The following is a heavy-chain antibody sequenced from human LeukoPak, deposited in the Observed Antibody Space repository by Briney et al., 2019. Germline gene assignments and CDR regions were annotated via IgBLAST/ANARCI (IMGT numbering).Heavy chain of an antibody. J-gene: IGHJ4*02. CDR3: AKRSSIAFFDY. V-gene: IGHV3-23*01. CDR1: GFTFNNYA. D-gene: IGHD6-6*01. CDR2: IGGSGGST. Sequence: PGGSLRLSCAVSGFTFNNYAMSWVRQAPGKGLEWVSGIGGSGGSTYYADSVKGRFTISRDNSKNTLYLQMNSLRAEDTAVYYCAKRSSIAFFDYWGQGTLVTVSS.